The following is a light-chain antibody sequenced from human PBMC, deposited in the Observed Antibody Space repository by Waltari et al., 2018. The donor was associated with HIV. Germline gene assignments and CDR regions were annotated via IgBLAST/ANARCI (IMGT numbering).Light chain of an antibody. V-gene: IGKV2-28*01. Sequence: DIVMTQSPLSLPVTPGEPASISCTSSQTLLHSNGDNYVDWYLQKPGQSPHLLIFLGSNRASGVPDRFSGSGTGTAFTLRISRVEAEDVGVYYCMQALQTPFTFGQGTRLDIK. CDR3: MQALQTPFT. CDR1: QTLLHSNGDNY. J-gene: IGKJ2*01. CDR2: LGS.